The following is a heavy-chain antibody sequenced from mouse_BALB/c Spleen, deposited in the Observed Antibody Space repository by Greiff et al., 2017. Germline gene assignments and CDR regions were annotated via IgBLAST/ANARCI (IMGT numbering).Heavy chain of an antibody. CDR3: ARENYYGSSYNAMDY. Sequence: VQLQESGPGLVAPSQSLSITCTVSGFSLTSYGVHWVRQPPGKGLEWLGVIWAGGSTNYNSALMSRLSISKDNSKSQVFLKMNSLQTDDTAMYYCARENYYGSSYNAMDYWGQGTSVTVSS. V-gene: IGHV2-9*02. D-gene: IGHD1-1*01. J-gene: IGHJ4*01. CDR1: GFSLTSYG. CDR2: IWAGGST.